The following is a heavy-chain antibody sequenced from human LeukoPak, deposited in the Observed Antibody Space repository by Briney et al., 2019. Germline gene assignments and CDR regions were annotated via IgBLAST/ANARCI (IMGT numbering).Heavy chain of an antibody. Sequence: GASVTVSCTASGYTWTSYGITWVRQAPGQGLEWMGWISAYNGNTNYAQKLQGRVTMTTDTSTSTAYMELRSLRSDDTAIYYCAREDSDYGYYIRLDYWGQGTLVTVSS. V-gene: IGHV1-18*04. CDR2: ISAYNGNT. CDR3: AREDSDYGYYIRLDY. CDR1: GYTWTSYG. D-gene: IGHD4-17*01. J-gene: IGHJ4*02.